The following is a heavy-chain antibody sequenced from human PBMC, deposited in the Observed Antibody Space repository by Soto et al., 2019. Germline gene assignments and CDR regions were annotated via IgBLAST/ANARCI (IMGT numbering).Heavy chain of an antibody. CDR3: TTSNGHLNH. Sequence: EVQLVESGGGWVQPGGSLRLSCGASGFTFSVYSMNWVRQAPGKGLDWVSYITGSSDRILFADSVKGRFTVSRDNAKNSLYLQMNSLRDEDTGVYYCTTSNGHLNHWGQGTLVSVSS. V-gene: IGHV3-48*02. CDR2: ITGSSDRI. J-gene: IGHJ4*02. D-gene: IGHD3-22*01. CDR1: GFTFSVYS.